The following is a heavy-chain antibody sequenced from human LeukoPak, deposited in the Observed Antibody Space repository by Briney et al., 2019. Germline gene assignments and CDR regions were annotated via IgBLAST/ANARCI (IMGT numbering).Heavy chain of an antibody. CDR2: ISAYNGNT. D-gene: IGHD3-16*02. Sequence: ASVKVSCKASGYTFTSFGISWVRQAPGQGLEWMGWISAYNGNTNYAQKLQGRVTMTTDTSTSTAYMELRSLRSDDTAVYYCARDLASMGVIFFDYWGQGTLVTGSS. CDR3: ARDLASMGVIFFDY. V-gene: IGHV1-18*01. J-gene: IGHJ4*02. CDR1: GYTFTSFG.